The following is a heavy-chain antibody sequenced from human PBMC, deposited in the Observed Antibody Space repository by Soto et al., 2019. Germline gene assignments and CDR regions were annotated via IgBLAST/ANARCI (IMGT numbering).Heavy chain of an antibody. CDR2: ISGSGGST. D-gene: IGHD3-3*01. J-gene: IGHJ5*02. V-gene: IGHV3-23*01. CDR3: AKVNPMYYDFWSGPTGFDP. CDR1: GFTFSSYA. Sequence: GSLRLSCAASGFTFSSYAMSWVRQAPGKGLEWVSAISGSGGSTYYADSVKGRFTISRDNSKNTLYLQMNSLRAEDTAVYYCAKVNPMYYDFWSGPTGFDPWGQGTLVTVSS.